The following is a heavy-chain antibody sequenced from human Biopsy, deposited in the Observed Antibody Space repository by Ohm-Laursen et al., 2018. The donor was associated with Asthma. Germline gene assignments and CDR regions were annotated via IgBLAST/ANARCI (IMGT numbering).Heavy chain of an antibody. CDR2: ISWNSATI. Sequence: SLRLSCAASGFKFDKYTMHWVRQAPGKGLEWVSGISWNSATIGYADSVEGRFTISRDNAKNSVFLHMDGLRPEDTAFYYCAKVRSDWVITESFDYWGQGVLVTVSS. CDR1: GFKFDKYT. J-gene: IGHJ4*02. CDR3: AKVRSDWVITESFDY. V-gene: IGHV3-9*01. D-gene: IGHD3-22*01.